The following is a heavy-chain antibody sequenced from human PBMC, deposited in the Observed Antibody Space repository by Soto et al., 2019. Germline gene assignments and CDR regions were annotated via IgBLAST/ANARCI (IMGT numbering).Heavy chain of an antibody. CDR3: AKREYYDFWSGYPWFDP. CDR2: ISGSGGST. J-gene: IGHJ5*02. V-gene: IGHV3-23*01. Sequence: EVQLLESGGGLVQPGGSLRLSCAASGFTFSSYAMSWVRQAPGKGLEWVSAISGSGGSTYYADSVKGRFTIPRDNSKNTLYLQMNSLRAEDTAVYYCAKREYYDFWSGYPWFDPWGQGTLVTVSS. D-gene: IGHD3-3*01. CDR1: GFTFSSYA.